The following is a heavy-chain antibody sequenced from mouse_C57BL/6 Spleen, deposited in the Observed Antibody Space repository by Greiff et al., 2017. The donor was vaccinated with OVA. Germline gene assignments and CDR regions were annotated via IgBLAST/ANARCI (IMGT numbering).Heavy chain of an antibody. CDR2: IYWDDDK. CDR1: GFSLSTSGMG. D-gene: IGHD2-5*01. CDR3: ARRRDSKGFAY. V-gene: IGHV8-12*01. J-gene: IGHJ3*01. Sequence: QVTLKESGPGILQSSQTLSLTCSFSGFSLSTSGMGVSWIRQPSGKGLEWLAHIYWDDDKRYNPSLKSRLTISKDTSRNQVFLKITSVDTADTATYYCARRRDSKGFAYWGQGTLVTVSA.